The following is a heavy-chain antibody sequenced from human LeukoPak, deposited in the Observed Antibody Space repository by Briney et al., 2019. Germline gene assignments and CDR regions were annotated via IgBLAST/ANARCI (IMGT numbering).Heavy chain of an antibody. V-gene: IGHV1-46*01. CDR2: INPTGGST. J-gene: IGHJ4*02. CDR1: GYTFPSYF. D-gene: IGHD6-19*01. Sequence: ASVKVSCKASGYTFPSYFMHWVRQAPGQGLEWMGIINPTGGSTTYAQKFQGRVTMTRDTSTSTAYMELRSLRSDDTAVYYCVSSSNVQWLVPNYWGQGTLVTVSS. CDR3: VSSSNVQWLVPNY.